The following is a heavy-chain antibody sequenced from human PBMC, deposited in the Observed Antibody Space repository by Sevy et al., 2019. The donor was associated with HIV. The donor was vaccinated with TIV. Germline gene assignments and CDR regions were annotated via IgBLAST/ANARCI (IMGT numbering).Heavy chain of an antibody. CDR3: AKGPRWGLPHYFDC. Sequence: GGSLRLSCAASGFSFSNYAMNWVRQAPGKGLEWVAIISYEETHKYYGDSVMGRFTISRDNSKNTLYLQMNSLRTEDTGVYFCAKGPRWGLPHYFDCWGQGTLVTVSS. CDR2: ISYEETHK. CDR1: GFSFSNYA. D-gene: IGHD1-26*01. V-gene: IGHV3-30*18. J-gene: IGHJ4*02.